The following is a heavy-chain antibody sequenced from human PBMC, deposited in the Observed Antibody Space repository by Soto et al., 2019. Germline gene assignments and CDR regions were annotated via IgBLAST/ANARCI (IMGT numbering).Heavy chain of an antibody. CDR1: GYAFTTYG. D-gene: IGHD6-19*01. Sequence: QVHLVQSGAEVKKPGASVKVSCKGSGYAFTTYGITWVRQAPGQGLEWMGWISAHNGNTNYAQKLQGRVTVTRDNSKNTLYLQMNSLRAEDTAVYYCARDPGSGWPPFDYWGQGTLVTVSS. CDR3: ARDPGSGWPPFDY. CDR2: ISAHNGNT. J-gene: IGHJ4*02. V-gene: IGHV1-18*01.